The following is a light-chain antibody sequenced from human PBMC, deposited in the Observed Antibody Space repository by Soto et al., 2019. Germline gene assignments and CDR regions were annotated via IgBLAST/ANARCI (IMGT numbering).Light chain of an antibody. Sequence: DIQMTQSPSTLSASVGDRVTITCRASQSISNWLAWYQQKPGKAPKLLIYDVSRLESGVTSRFSGSGSGTEFTLTISSLQTDDFATDYCQQYNSYPWTFGQGTKVEIK. V-gene: IGKV1-5*01. CDR3: QQYNSYPWT. CDR1: QSISNW. J-gene: IGKJ1*01. CDR2: DVS.